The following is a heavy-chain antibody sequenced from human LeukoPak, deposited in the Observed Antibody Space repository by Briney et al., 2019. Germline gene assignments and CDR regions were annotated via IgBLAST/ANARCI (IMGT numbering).Heavy chain of an antibody. CDR1: GGSISSSSYY. Sequence: SETLSLTCTVSGGSISSSSYYWGWIRQPPGKGLEWIGSIYYSGSTYYNPSLKSRVTISVDTSKNQFSLKPSSVTAADTAVYYCARHGGRGRRGNLFDPWGQGTLVTVSS. D-gene: IGHD2-15*01. CDR3: ARHGGRGRRGNLFDP. J-gene: IGHJ5*02. CDR2: IYYSGST. V-gene: IGHV4-39*01.